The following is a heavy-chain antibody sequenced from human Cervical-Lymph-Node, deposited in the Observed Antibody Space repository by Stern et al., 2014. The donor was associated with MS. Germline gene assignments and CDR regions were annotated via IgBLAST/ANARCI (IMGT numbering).Heavy chain of an antibody. D-gene: IGHD2-15*01. J-gene: IGHJ4*02. CDR1: GFIFSNYA. CDR2: VSNEGSKQ. CDR3: GRDTCRGGGCYFRY. V-gene: IGHV3-30-3*01. Sequence: QLVESGGGVVQPGRSLRLSCAASGFIFSNYAMHWVRQAPGKGLDWVAFVSNEGSKQFYADSVKGRFTISRDNANNTLYLQMNSLRPEDTAVYYCGRDTCRGGGCYFRYWGQGILITVSS.